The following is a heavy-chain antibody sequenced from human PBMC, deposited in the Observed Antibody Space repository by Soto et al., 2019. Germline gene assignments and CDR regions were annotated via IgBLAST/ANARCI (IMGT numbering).Heavy chain of an antibody. D-gene: IGHD3-22*01. Sequence: ASVKVSCKASGYTFTSYGISWVRQAPGQGLEWMGWISAYNGNTNYAQKLQGRVTMTTDTSTSTAYMELRSLRSDDTAVYYCARDLKGIVVVSPGEELWYWGQGTLVTVSS. J-gene: IGHJ4*02. V-gene: IGHV1-18*04. CDR2: ISAYNGNT. CDR3: ARDLKGIVVVSPGEELWY. CDR1: GYTFTSYG.